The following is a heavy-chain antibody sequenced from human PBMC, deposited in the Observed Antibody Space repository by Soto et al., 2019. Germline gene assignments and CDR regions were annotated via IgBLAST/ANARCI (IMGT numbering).Heavy chain of an antibody. J-gene: IGHJ4*03. CDR2: ITSGGRT. CDR3: GKDCATVATKVLVAVVFDY. Sequence: AGGSLRLSCAASGFTFSSYAMSWVRQAPGKGLEWVSTITSGGRTSYEESVKGRFTITRDNSKKTVYLQIKSLRAEDTAVYYCGKDCATVATKVLVAVVFDYWGQGAMVTVSS. D-gene: IGHD5-12*01. CDR1: GFTFSSYA. V-gene: IGHV3-23*01.